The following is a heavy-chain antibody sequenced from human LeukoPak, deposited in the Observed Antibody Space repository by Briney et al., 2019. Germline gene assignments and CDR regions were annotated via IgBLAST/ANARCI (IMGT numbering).Heavy chain of an antibody. CDR2: INHSGST. CDR1: GGSFSGYY. V-gene: IGHV4-34*01. CDR3: ARDTARGRYLDY. J-gene: IGHJ4*02. Sequence: SETLSLTCAVYGGSFSGYYWSWIRQPPGKGLEWIGEINHSGSTNYNPSLKSRVTMSVDTSKNQFSLKLSSVTAADTAAYYCARDTARGRYLDYWGQGTLVTVSS. D-gene: IGHD5-18*01.